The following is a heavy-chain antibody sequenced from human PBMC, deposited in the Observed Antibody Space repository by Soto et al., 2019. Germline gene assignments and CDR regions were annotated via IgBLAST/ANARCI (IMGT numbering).Heavy chain of an antibody. CDR1: GGTFSSYA. CDR3: ARHVPFSSSPGWDWFYT. J-gene: IGHJ5*02. Sequence: SVKVSCKASGGTFSSYAISWVRQAPGQGLEWMGGIIPIFGTANYAQKFQGRVTITADESTSTAYMELSSLRSEDTAVYYCARHVPFSSSPGWDWFYTWGQGTLVTVSS. CDR2: IIPIFGTA. D-gene: IGHD6-6*01. V-gene: IGHV1-69*13.